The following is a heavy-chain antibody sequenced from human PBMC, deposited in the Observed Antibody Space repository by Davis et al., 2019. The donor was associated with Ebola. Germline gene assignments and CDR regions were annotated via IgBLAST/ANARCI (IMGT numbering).Heavy chain of an antibody. CDR3: ARTNSDFWSGYYSGYFDY. D-gene: IGHD3-3*01. CDR1: GGSFSGYY. J-gene: IGHJ4*02. Sequence: SETLSLTCAVYGGSFSGYYWSWIRQPPGKGLEWIGEINHSGSTNYNPSLKSRVTISVDTSKNQFSLKLSSVTAADTAVYYCARTNSDFWSGYYSGYFDYWGQGTLVTVSS. V-gene: IGHV4-34*01. CDR2: INHSGST.